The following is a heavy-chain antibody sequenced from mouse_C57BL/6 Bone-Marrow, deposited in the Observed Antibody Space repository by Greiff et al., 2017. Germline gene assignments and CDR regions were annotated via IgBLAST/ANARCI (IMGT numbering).Heavy chain of an antibody. J-gene: IGHJ4*01. V-gene: IGHV5-4*01. CDR2: ISDGGSYT. Sequence: VQLQESGGGLVKPGGSLKLSCAASGFTFSSYAMSWVRQTPEKRLEWVATISDGGSYTYYPDNVKGRFTISRDNAKNNLYLQMSRLKSEDTAMYYCARENGRYYYAMDYWGQGTSVTVSS. CDR3: ARENGRYYYAMDY. D-gene: IGHD1-1*01. CDR1: GFTFSSYA.